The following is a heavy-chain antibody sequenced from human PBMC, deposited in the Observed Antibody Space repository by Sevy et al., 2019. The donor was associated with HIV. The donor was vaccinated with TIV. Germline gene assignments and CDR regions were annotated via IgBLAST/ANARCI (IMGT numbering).Heavy chain of an antibody. CDR2: ISYDGSNK. CDR3: ARDPEYSGSYSGLDY. V-gene: IGHV3-30-3*01. CDR1: GFTFSSYA. J-gene: IGHJ4*02. D-gene: IGHD1-26*01. Sequence: GGSLRLSCAASGFTFSSYAMHWVRQAPGKGLEWVAVISYDGSNKYYADSVKGRFTISRDNSKNTLYLQMNSLRAEDTAVYYSARDPEYSGSYSGLDYWGQGTLVTVSS.